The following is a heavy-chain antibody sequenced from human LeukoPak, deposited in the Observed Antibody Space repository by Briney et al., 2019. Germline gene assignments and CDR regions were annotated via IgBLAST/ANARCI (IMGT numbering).Heavy chain of an antibody. J-gene: IGHJ5*02. V-gene: IGHV4-34*01. CDR2: INHSGST. CDR1: GGSFSGYY. Sequence: PSETLSLTCAVYGGSFSGYYWSWIRQPPGKGLEWIGEINHSGSTNYNPSLKSRVTISVDTSKNQFSLKLSSVTAADTAVYYCAGSVEVVVAAPGGRFDPWGQGTLVTVSS. D-gene: IGHD2-15*01. CDR3: AGSVEVVVAAPGGRFDP.